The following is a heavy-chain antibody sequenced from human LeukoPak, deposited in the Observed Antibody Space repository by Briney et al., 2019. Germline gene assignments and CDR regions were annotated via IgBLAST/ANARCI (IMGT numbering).Heavy chain of an antibody. CDR1: GYTHTGYY. CDR3: ARANALHCSSTSCLFDY. J-gene: IGHJ4*02. CDR2: INPNSGGT. Sequence: GSSVTVSCLASGYTHTGYYMHWVRQPPGQGLEWMGWINPNSGGTYSPQKFQGWVTMTRDTSISTAYMELSRLTSDDTAVYYCARANALHCSSTSCLFDYWGQGTLVTVSS. D-gene: IGHD2-2*01. V-gene: IGHV1-2*04.